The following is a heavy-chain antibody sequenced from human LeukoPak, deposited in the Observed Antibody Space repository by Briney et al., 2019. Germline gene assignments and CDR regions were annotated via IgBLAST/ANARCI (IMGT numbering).Heavy chain of an antibody. Sequence: GGSLRLSCAASGFTFHHYSMHWVRQPPGKGLEWVSLISWDGGITYYADSVRGRFTISRDNSKNSLSLEMNSLRTEDTALYYCAKDSNTGGYSFGSWGQGTLVTVSS. J-gene: IGHJ4*02. CDR1: GFTFHHYS. CDR2: ISWDGGIT. D-gene: IGHD5-12*01. V-gene: IGHV3-43*01. CDR3: AKDSNTGGYSFGS.